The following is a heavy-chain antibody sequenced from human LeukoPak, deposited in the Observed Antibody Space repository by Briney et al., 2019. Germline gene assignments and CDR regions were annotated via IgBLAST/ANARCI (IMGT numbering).Heavy chain of an antibody. D-gene: IGHD3-16*01. CDR3: ARLGASDYVWGKWWYFDY. V-gene: IGHV1-2*06. CDR1: GYTFTNYY. CDR2: INPNSGGT. J-gene: IGHJ4*02. Sequence: GASVKVSCKASGYTFTNYYIHWVRQAPGQGLEWMGRINPNSGGTNYAQKFQGRVTMTRDTSISTAYMELSRLRSDDTAVYYCARLGASDYVWGKWWYFDYWGQGTLVTVSS.